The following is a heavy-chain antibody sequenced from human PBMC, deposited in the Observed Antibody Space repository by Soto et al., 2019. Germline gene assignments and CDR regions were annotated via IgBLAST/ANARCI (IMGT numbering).Heavy chain of an antibody. D-gene: IGHD3-10*01. CDR1: GGSISSSSYY. V-gene: IGHV4-39*07. J-gene: IGHJ5*02. Sequence: SETLSLTCTVSGGSISSSSYYWGWIRQPPGKGLEYIGSMYYSGSTYYNPSLKSRVTISVDTSKNQFSLKLSSVTAADTAVYYCAKTMAMVRGVKGWFDPWGQGTLVTVSS. CDR2: MYYSGST. CDR3: AKTMAMVRGVKGWFDP.